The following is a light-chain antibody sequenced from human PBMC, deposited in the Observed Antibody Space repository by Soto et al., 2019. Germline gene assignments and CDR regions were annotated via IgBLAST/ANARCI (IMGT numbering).Light chain of an antibody. CDR1: SSDVGAYNY. CDR2: DVS. Sequence: QSALTQPASVSGSPGQSITISCSGTSSDVGAYNYVSWYQQHPAKAPKLMIYDVSNRPSGVSDRFSGSKSGNTASLTISGLQAEDEADYYCYSYASSSTYVFGSGTKLTVL. CDR3: YSYASSSTYV. J-gene: IGLJ1*01. V-gene: IGLV2-14*03.